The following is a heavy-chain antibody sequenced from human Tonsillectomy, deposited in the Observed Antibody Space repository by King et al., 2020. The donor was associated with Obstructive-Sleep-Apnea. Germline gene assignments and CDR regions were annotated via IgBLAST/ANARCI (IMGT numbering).Heavy chain of an antibody. CDR1: GFTFTNYW. J-gene: IGHJ3*02. D-gene: IGHD2-15*01. CDR2: INSDGSRT. Sequence: QLVESGGGLVQPGGSLRLSCAASGFTFTNYWMYWFRQAPGKGLVWVSRINSDGSRTKYADSVKGRFTISRDNAKNTLYLQMTSLRAADTAVYYCARLYCSGGSCYEGDAFDIWGQGTMVTVSS. V-gene: IGHV3-74*03. CDR3: ARLYCSGGSCYEGDAFDI.